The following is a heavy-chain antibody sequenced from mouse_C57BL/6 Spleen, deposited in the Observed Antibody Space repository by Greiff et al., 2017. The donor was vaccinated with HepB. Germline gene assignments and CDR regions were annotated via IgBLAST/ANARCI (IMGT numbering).Heavy chain of an antibody. V-gene: IGHV1-81*01. J-gene: IGHJ4*01. Sequence: QVQLQQSGAELARPGASVKLSCKASGYTFTSYGINWVKQRTGQGLEWIGEIYPRSGNTYYNEKFKGKATLTADKSSSTAYMELRSLTSEDSAVYFCARSAGTGYAMDYWGQGTSVTVSS. CDR1: GYTFTSYG. CDR2: IYPRSGNT. D-gene: IGHD4-1*01. CDR3: ARSAGTGYAMDY.